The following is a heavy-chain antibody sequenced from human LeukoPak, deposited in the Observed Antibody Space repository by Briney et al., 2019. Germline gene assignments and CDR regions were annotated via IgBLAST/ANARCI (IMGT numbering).Heavy chain of an antibody. CDR1: GGSIRSSSYY. CDR2: IYCSGST. Sequence: SETLSLTCTVSGGSIRSSSYYWGWIRQPPGKGLEWIGSIYCSGSTYYNPSLKSRVSVSLDTSKNQFSLKLRSVTAADTAVYYCARLGGSYSPIDSWGQGTRVTVSS. V-gene: IGHV4-39*07. CDR3: ARLGGSYSPIDS. D-gene: IGHD1-26*01. J-gene: IGHJ4*02.